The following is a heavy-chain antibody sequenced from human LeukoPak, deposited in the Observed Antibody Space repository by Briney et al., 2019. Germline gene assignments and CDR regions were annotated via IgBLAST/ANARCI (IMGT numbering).Heavy chain of an antibody. D-gene: IGHD2-15*01. J-gene: IGHJ3*02. CDR2: INPNSGGT. Sequence: ASVKVSCKASGYTFTGYYMHWVRQAPGQGLEWMGWINPNSGGTNYAQKFQGRVTMTTDTSTSTAYMELRSLRSDDTAVYYCARGTYCSGGSCYSHAFDIWGQGTMVTVSS. V-gene: IGHV1-2*02. CDR3: ARGTYCSGGSCYSHAFDI. CDR1: GYTFTGYY.